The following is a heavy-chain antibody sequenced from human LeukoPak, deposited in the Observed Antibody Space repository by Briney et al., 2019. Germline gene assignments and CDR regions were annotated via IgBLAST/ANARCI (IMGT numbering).Heavy chain of an antibody. V-gene: IGHV4-61*05. CDR1: GGSISSSSYY. D-gene: IGHD7-27*01. CDR3: ARGRARGDWGY. J-gene: IGHJ4*02. CDR2: IYASGRT. Sequence: SETLSLTCTVSGGSISSSSYYWGWIRQPPGKGLEWIGRIYASGRTNYNPSLKSRVTISVDTSKNQFSLKLSSVTAADTAVYYCARGRARGDWGYWGQGTLVTVYS.